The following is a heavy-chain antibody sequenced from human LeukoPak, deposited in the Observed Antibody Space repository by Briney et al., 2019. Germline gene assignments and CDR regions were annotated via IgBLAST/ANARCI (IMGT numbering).Heavy chain of an antibody. V-gene: IGHV3-21*01. CDR3: ARDGIYGVWYFDL. J-gene: IGHJ2*01. CDR1: GFTFSSYS. Sequence: GGSLRLSCAASGFTFSSYSMNWVRQAPGKGLEWVSSISSSSSYIYYADSVKGRSTISRDNAKNSLYLQMNSLRAEDTAVYYCARDGIYGVWYFDLWGRGTLVTVSS. CDR2: ISSSSSYI. D-gene: IGHD4-17*01.